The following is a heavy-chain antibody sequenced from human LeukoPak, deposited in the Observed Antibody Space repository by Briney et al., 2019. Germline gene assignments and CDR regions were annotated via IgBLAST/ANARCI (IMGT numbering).Heavy chain of an antibody. CDR2: ISSSSSYI. V-gene: IGHV3-21*01. CDR1: GFTFSSYS. CDR3: AREWTGIAAAGTSAFDI. J-gene: IGHJ3*02. D-gene: IGHD6-13*01. Sequence: PGGSLRLSCAASGFTFSSYSMNWVRQAPGKGLEWVSSISSSSSYIYYADSVKGRFTISRDNAKNSLYLQMNSLRAEDTAVYYCAREWTGIAAAGTSAFDIWGQGTMVTVSS.